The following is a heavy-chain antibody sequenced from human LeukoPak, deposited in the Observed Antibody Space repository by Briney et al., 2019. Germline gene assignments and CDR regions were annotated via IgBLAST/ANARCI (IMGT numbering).Heavy chain of an antibody. CDR3: ARGYGDSDY. Sequence: GRSLRLSCAASGFTFSSYGMHWVRQAPGKGLEWVSVIYSGGSTYYADSVKGRFTISRDNSKNTLYLQMNSLRAEDTAVYYCARGYGDSDYWGQGTLVTVSS. J-gene: IGHJ4*02. CDR2: IYSGGST. CDR1: GFTFSSYG. V-gene: IGHV3-53*01. D-gene: IGHD4-17*01.